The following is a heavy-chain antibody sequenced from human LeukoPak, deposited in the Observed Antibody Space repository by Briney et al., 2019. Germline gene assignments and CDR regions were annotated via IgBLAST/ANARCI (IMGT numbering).Heavy chain of an antibody. V-gene: IGHV3-23*01. Sequence: GGSLRLSCAISGITLSNYGMSWVRQPPGKGLEWVAGLSACGGSTNYADSVKGRFTISRDNPKNTLYLQMNSLRAEDTAAYFCAKRGVVIRVILVGFHKEAYYFDSWGQGALVTVSS. J-gene: IGHJ4*02. CDR2: LSACGGST. D-gene: IGHD3-10*01. CDR1: GITLSNYG. CDR3: AKRGVVIRVILVGFHKEAYYFDS.